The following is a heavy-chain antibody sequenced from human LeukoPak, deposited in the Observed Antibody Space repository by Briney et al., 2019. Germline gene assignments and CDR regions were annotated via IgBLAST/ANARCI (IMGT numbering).Heavy chain of an antibody. J-gene: IGHJ6*02. Sequence: SETLSLTCAVYGGSFSGYYWSWIRQPPGKGLEWIGEINHSGSTNYNPSLKSRVTISVDTSKNQFSLKLSSVTAADTAVYYCASLPRSLGYCSSTSCYGHYYYGMDVWGQGTTVTVSS. D-gene: IGHD2-2*01. CDR2: INHSGST. CDR1: GGSFSGYY. V-gene: IGHV4-34*01. CDR3: ASLPRSLGYCSSTSCYGHYYYGMDV.